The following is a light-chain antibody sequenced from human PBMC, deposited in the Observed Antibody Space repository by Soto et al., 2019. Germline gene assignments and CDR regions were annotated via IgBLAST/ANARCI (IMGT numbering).Light chain of an antibody. Sequence: DIQMTQSPSSLSASVGDRVTITCRASQNINKCLSWYQQKLGKAPKLLIYATSTLQSGVPSRFSGSGSGTAFTLTISTLQPEDFATYYCLQNYSNPRTFGQGTKVDI. V-gene: IGKV1-39*01. CDR2: ATS. CDR1: QNINKC. CDR3: LQNYSNPRT. J-gene: IGKJ1*01.